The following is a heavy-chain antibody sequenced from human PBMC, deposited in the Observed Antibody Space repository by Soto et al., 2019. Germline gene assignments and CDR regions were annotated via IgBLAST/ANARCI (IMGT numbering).Heavy chain of an antibody. CDR2: IIPIFGTA. D-gene: IGHD1-26*01. J-gene: IGHJ6*02. Sequence: SVKVSCKASGGTFSRYAISWVRQAPGQGLEWMGGIIPIFGTANYAQKFQGRVTITADESTSTAYMELSSLRSEDTAVYYCARVRGGLVGATTRYYYGMDVWGQGTTVTVSS. V-gene: IGHV1-69*13. CDR3: ARVRGGLVGATTRYYYGMDV. CDR1: GGTFSRYA.